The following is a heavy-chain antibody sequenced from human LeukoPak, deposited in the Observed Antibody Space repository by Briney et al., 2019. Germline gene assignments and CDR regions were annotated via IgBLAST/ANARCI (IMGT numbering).Heavy chain of an antibody. Sequence: GGSLRLSCAASGFTVSSNYMSWVRQAPGKGLEWVSVIYSGGSTYYVDSVKGRLTISRDNSKNTLYLQMDSLRAEDTAVYYCGSRGYSYGSFDSWGQGTLVTVSS. CDR2: IYSGGST. D-gene: IGHD5-18*01. V-gene: IGHV3-66*02. CDR3: GSRGYSYGSFDS. J-gene: IGHJ5*01. CDR1: GFTVSSNY.